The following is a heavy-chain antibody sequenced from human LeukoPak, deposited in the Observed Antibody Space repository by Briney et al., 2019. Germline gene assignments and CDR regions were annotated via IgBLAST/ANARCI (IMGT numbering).Heavy chain of an antibody. CDR1: GGIFSSYT. CDR2: INPLLGVA. D-gene: IGHD5-12*01. CDR3: ARDDADSAYADGDY. J-gene: IGHJ4*02. V-gene: IGHV1-69*04. Sequence: SVKVSCKASGGIFSSYTISWVRQAPGQGLEWMGRINPLLGVANYAQKFQGRVTIIADKSTSTAYMELSSLRSEDTAVYYCARDDADSAYADGDYWGQGTLVTVSS.